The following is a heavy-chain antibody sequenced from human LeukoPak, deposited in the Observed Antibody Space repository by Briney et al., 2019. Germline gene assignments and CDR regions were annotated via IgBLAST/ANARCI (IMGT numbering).Heavy chain of an antibody. CDR3: ARDSWELKGLYYYYYMDV. J-gene: IGHJ6*03. V-gene: IGHV4-59*02. Sequence: SETLSLTCTVSGESVSGFYWNWIRQPPGKGLEWLGYIYYSGSTNYNPSLKSRVTISIDTSKNQFSLKLSSVTAADTAVYYCARDSWELKGLYYYYYMDVWGKGTTVTVPS. D-gene: IGHD1-26*01. CDR2: IYYSGST. CDR1: GESVSGFY.